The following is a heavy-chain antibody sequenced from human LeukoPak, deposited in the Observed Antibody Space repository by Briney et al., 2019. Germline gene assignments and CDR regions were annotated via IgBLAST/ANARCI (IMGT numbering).Heavy chain of an antibody. V-gene: IGHV4-39*01. J-gene: IGHJ4*02. CDR2: IYYSGST. CDR1: GGSISSSSYY. Sequence: PSETLSLTCTVSGGSISSSSYYWGWIRQPPGKGLEWIGSIYYSGSTYYNPSLKSRVTISVDTSKNQFSLKLSSVTAADTAVYYCARLPFSVYWGQGTLVTVSS. CDR3: ARLPFSVY.